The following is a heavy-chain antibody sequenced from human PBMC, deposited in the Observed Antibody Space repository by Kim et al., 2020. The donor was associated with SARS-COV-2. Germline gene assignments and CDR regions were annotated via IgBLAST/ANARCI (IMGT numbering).Heavy chain of an antibody. V-gene: IGHV3-11*05. J-gene: IGHJ6*02. Sequence: VQGRFTISRDNAKNSLYLQMNSLRAEDTAVYYCARDGIAVAGYYYYYGMDVWGQGTTVTVSS. CDR3: ARDGIAVAGYYYYYGMDV. D-gene: IGHD6-19*01.